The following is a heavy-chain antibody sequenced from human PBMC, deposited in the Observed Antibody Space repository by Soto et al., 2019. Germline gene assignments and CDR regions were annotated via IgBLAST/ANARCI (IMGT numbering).Heavy chain of an antibody. CDR3: ARWAYSSGFHYFDY. J-gene: IGHJ4*02. CDR2: IYYSGST. D-gene: IGHD6-19*01. V-gene: IGHV4-59*01. Sequence: SETLSLTCTVSGGSISSYYWSWIRQPPGKGLEWIGYIYYSGSTSYNPSLNSRVTISADTSKNQFSLKLSSVTAADTAVYYCARWAYSSGFHYFDYWGQGTLVTVSS. CDR1: GGSISSYY.